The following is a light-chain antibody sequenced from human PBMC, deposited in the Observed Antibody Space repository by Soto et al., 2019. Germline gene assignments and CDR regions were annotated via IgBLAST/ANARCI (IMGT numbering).Light chain of an antibody. CDR2: GAS. CDR1: QSVSSSY. V-gene: IGKV3-20*01. Sequence: EIVLTQSPGTLSLSPGERATLSCRASQSVSSSYLAWYQQKPDQAPRLLIYGASSRAPGIPARFSGSGSGTDFTLPISRLEPEDFAVYYCQQYGSSPYTFGQGTKLEI. CDR3: QQYGSSPYT. J-gene: IGKJ2*01.